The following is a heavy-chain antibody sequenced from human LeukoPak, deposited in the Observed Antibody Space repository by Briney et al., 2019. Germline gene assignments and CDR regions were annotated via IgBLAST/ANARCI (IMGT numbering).Heavy chain of an antibody. D-gene: IGHD1-26*01. V-gene: IGHV3-30*14. CDR3: ARGRGSPYYFDC. CDR1: GFTFTTYT. J-gene: IGHJ4*02. CDR2: ISYDGSSQ. Sequence: GGSLRLSCAASGFTFTTYTMHWVRQAPGKGLEWVALISYDGSSQYYADSVKGRFTISRDNSKNTLYLQMNSLRAEDTAMYYCARGRGSPYYFDCWGQGTLVTVSS.